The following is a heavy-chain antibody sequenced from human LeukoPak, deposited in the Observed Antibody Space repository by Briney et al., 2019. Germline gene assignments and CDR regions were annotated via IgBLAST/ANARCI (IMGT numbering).Heavy chain of an antibody. CDR1: GGSISNGYW. V-gene: IGHV4-4*02. J-gene: IGHJ5*02. CDR2: INHSGST. D-gene: IGHD6-19*01. Sequence: PSETLSLTCAVSGGSISNGYWWSWVRQPPVKGLEWIGEINHSGSTNYNPSLKSRVTISVDTSKNQFSLKLSSVTAADTAVYYCARSRAVAGSRDWFDPWGQGTLVTVSS. CDR3: ARSRAVAGSRDWFDP.